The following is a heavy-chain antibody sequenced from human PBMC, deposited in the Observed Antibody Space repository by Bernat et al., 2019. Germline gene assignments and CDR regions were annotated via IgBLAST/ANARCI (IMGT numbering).Heavy chain of an antibody. D-gene: IGHD1-1*01. V-gene: IGHV3-15*07. Sequence: EVQLVDSGGGLIKPGGSLRLSCAASGFTFSDAWMNWVRQTPGKGLEWVGRIKNKVDGGTTDYAAPVKGRFTISRDDSKNTLYLQMNSRKAEDTAVYYWAKDYWNYFDYWGQGTLVTVSS. J-gene: IGHJ4*02. CDR3: AKDYWNYFDY. CDR2: IKNKVDGGTT. CDR1: GFTFSDAW.